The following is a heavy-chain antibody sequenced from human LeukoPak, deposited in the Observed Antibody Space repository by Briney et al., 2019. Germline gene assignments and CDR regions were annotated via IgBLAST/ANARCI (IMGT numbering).Heavy chain of an antibody. D-gene: IGHD3-22*01. Sequence: PGGSLRLSCAASGFTFSRNSMNWVRQAPGKGLEWVSSISSSSSYIYYADSVKGRFAISRDNAKNSLHLQMNSLRAEDTAVYYCAGFRYDSSGDYGMDVWGQGTTVTVAS. CDR1: GFTFSRNS. CDR3: AGFRYDSSGDYGMDV. J-gene: IGHJ6*02. V-gene: IGHV3-21*01. CDR2: ISSSSSYI.